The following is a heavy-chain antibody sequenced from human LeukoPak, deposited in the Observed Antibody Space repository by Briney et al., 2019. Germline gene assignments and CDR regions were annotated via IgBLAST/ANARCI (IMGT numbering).Heavy chain of an antibody. D-gene: IGHD3-22*01. V-gene: IGHV1-2*02. CDR3: ARAYYDSSGYPRYYFDY. J-gene: IGHJ4*02. Sequence: ASVKVSCKASGYTFTGYYMHWVRQAPGQGLEWMGWINPNSGGTNYAQKFQGRVTMTRDTSISTAYMELSRLRSDDTAVYYCARAYYDSSGYPRYYFDYWGQGTLVTVSS. CDR2: INPNSGGT. CDR1: GYTFTGYY.